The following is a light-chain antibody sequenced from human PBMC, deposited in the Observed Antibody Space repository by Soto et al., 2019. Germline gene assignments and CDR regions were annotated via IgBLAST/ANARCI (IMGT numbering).Light chain of an antibody. CDR1: QCISSY. CDR3: QQRSDWPPWT. CDR2: DAS. J-gene: IGKJ1*01. V-gene: IGKV3-11*01. Sequence: EIVLTQSPATLSLSPGEGATLSCRASQCISSYLAWYQQKPGQAPRLLIYDASSRATGIPARFSGSGSGTDYTLTISSLEPEDVAVYYCQQRSDWPPWTFGQGTKVEIK.